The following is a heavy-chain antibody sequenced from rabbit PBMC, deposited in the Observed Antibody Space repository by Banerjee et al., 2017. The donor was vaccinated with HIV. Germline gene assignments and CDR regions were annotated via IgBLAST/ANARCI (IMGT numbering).Heavy chain of an antibody. V-gene: IGHV1S45*01. D-gene: IGHD1-1*01. J-gene: IGHJ4*01. Sequence: QEQLVESGGDLVKPEGSLTLTCTASGFSFSNRNWICWVRQAPGKGLEWIACIYPGSGTTYYASWAKGRFTISKSSSTTVTLQMTSLTAADTATYFCARDPTSTTGIDLDLWGPGTLVTVS. CDR3: ARDPTSTTGIDLDL. CDR1: GFSFSNRNW. CDR2: IYPGSGTT.